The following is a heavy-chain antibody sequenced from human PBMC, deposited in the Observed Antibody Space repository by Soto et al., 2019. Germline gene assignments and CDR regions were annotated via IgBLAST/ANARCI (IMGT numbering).Heavy chain of an antibody. D-gene: IGHD5-18*01. Sequence: QVQLVQSGAEVKKPGSSVKVSCKASGGTFSSYAISWVRQAPGQGIEWMGGIIPIFGPANYAQKFQGRVTITADESTSTAYMELSSLRSEDTAVYYCARIGPTAMGSPGFDYWGQGTLVTVSS. CDR1: GGTFSSYA. CDR3: ARIGPTAMGSPGFDY. J-gene: IGHJ4*02. CDR2: IIPIFGPA. V-gene: IGHV1-69*12.